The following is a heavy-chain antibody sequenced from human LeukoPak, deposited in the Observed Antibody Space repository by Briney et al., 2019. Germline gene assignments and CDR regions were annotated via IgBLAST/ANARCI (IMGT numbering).Heavy chain of an antibody. CDR3: ANRRLRYSPFDP. J-gene: IGHJ5*02. D-gene: IGHD2-15*01. Sequence: GGSLRLSCAASGFTFSSYAMSRVRQAPGKGLEWVSAISGSGGSTYYADSVKGRFTISRDNSKNTLYLQMNSLRAEDTAVYYCANRRLRYSPFDPWGQGTLVTVSS. CDR1: GFTFSSYA. CDR2: ISGSGGST. V-gene: IGHV3-23*01.